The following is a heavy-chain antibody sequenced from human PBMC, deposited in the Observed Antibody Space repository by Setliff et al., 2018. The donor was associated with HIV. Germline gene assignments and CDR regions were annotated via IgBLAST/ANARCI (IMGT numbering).Heavy chain of an antibody. CDR1: GYAFSSYG. V-gene: IGHV1-18*01. Sequence: ASVKVSCKAFGYAFSSYGINWLRQAPGQGLEWMGWIHPYTGDTDQGQKVQGRLTMTTDTSTNTAYMELTSLRSDDTAVYYCARDDGGYNYAEAFDVWGQGTMVTVSS. D-gene: IGHD3-16*01. J-gene: IGHJ3*01. CDR3: ARDDGGYNYAEAFDV. CDR2: IHPYTGDT.